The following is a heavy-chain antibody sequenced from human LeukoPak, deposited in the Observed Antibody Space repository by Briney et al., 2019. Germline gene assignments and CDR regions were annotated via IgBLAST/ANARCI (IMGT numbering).Heavy chain of an antibody. Sequence: PSQTLSLTCTVSGGSISSGGYYWSWIRQHPGKGLEWIGYIYYSGSTYYNPSLKSRVTKSVDTSKNQFSLKLSSVTAADTAVYYCARGLYYDILTGYLSPFDYWGQGTLVTVSS. V-gene: IGHV4-31*03. CDR2: IYYSGST. D-gene: IGHD3-9*01. CDR1: GGSISSGGYY. J-gene: IGHJ4*02. CDR3: ARGLYYDILTGYLSPFDY.